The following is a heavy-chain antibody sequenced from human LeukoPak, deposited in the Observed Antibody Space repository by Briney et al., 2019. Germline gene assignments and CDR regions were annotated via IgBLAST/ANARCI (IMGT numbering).Heavy chain of an antibody. Sequence: GGSLRLSCAASGFTFSSYGMHWVRQAPGKGLEWVAVIWYDGSNKYYADSVKGRFTISRDNSKNTLYPQMNSLRAEDTAVYYCAKSPYSSGWGVDYWGQGTLVTVSS. J-gene: IGHJ4*02. V-gene: IGHV3-33*06. D-gene: IGHD6-19*01. CDR2: IWYDGSNK. CDR3: AKSPYSSGWGVDY. CDR1: GFTFSSYG.